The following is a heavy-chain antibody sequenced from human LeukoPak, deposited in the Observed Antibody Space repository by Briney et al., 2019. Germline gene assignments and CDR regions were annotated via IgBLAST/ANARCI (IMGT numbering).Heavy chain of an antibody. CDR2: IYPGEGIYATATT. V-gene: IGHV4-4*07. J-gene: IGHJ4*02. CDR1: GVSISAYY. D-gene: IGHD4-11*01. Sequence: SETLSLTCSVSGVSISAYYWSWIRQSAGNRLKWIGRIYPGEGIYATATTSYNPSFKSRVTMSGDTSKNQLSLKLSSVTAADTAVYYCARDPTTVTTIFDSWGQGILVTVSS. CDR3: ARDPTTVTTIFDS.